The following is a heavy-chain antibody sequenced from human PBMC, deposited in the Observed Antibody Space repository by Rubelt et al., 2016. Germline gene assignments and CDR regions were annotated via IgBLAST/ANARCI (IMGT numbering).Heavy chain of an antibody. J-gene: IGHJ5*02. CDR2: INAGNGNT. V-gene: IGHV1-3*01. Sequence: QVQLVQSGAEVKKPGASVKVSCKASGYTFTSYAMHWMRQAPGQRLEWMGWINAGNGNTKYSQKFRGRVTITRDTSASTAYMGLSSLRSEDTAVYYCARMRGPYSSSGGEFDPWGQGTLVTVSS. CDR1: GYTFTSYA. CDR3: ARMRGPYSSSGGEFDP. D-gene: IGHD6-13*01.